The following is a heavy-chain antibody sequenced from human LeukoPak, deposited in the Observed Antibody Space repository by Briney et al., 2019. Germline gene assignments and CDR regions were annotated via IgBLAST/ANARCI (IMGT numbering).Heavy chain of an antibody. J-gene: IGHJ4*02. CDR3: ARDLSGYDYNFDY. V-gene: IGHV3-21*01. CDR1: GFTFSTYT. D-gene: IGHD5-12*01. CDR2: ISSSSSYM. Sequence: GGSLRLSCAASGFTFSTYTMNWVRQAPGKGLEWVSFISSSSSYMYYADSVKGRFTISRDNTKKSLYLQMNSLRAEDTAVYYCARDLSGYDYNFDYWGQGTLVTVSS.